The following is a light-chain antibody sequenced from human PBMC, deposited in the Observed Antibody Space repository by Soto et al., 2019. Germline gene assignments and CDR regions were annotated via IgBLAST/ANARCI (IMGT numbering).Light chain of an antibody. J-gene: IGKJ4*01. V-gene: IGKV1-12*02. Sequence: DIQMTQSPSSVSASVGDRVTITFRARQGLSSYLAWYQQKPGKAPKLLIYAASNLQSGVPSRFSGSGSGTDFTLTISSLQPEDFATYFCLSGHSRPFGGGTKVEIK. CDR3: LSGHSRP. CDR2: AAS. CDR1: QGLSSY.